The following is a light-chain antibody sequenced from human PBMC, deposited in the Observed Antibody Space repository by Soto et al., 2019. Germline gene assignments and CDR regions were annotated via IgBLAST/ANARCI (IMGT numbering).Light chain of an antibody. CDR1: QGISSY. V-gene: IGKV1-9*01. Sequence: DIQMTKSPSSLSASVGDRVTISCRASQGISSYLAWYQQKPGKAPKLLIYAASTLQSGVPSRFSGSGSGTEFTLTISSLQPEDFATYYCQQLNSYPLTFGGGTMVDI. J-gene: IGKJ4*01. CDR2: AAS. CDR3: QQLNSYPLT.